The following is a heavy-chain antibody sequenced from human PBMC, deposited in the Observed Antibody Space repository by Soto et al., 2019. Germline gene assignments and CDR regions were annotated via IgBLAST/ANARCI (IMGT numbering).Heavy chain of an antibody. D-gene: IGHD4-17*01. Sequence: PGGSLRLSCAASGFIFSNYAMSWVRQAPGKGPEWVSSISGSGVNTFYADYEKDRFTISRDNSKSTLYLQMNSLRDEDKELYYSVRDGTPYYGGNRGYYFDYWGQGTLVTVSS. V-gene: IGHV3-23*01. J-gene: IGHJ4*02. CDR3: VRDGTPYYGGNRGYYFDY. CDR2: ISGSGVNT. CDR1: GFIFSNYA.